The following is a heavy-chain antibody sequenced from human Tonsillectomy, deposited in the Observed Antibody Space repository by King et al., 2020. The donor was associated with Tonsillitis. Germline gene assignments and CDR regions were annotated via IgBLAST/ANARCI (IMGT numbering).Heavy chain of an antibody. CDR2: INPNSGGT. CDR3: ARDSVLWFGENDY. CDR1: GYTFTGYY. J-gene: IGHJ4*02. D-gene: IGHD3-10*01. V-gene: IGHV1-2*02. Sequence: QLVQSGAEVKKPGASVKVSCKASGYTFTGYYMHWVRQAPGQGLEWLGWINPNSGGTNYAQKFQGRVTMTRDTSISTAYMELSRLRSDDTAVYYCARDSVLWFGENDYWGQGTLVTVSS.